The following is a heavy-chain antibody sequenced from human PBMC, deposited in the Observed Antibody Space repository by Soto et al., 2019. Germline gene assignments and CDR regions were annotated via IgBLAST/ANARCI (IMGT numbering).Heavy chain of an antibody. CDR2: INPDGSNT. CDR3: AKDLLSIAAAGTGY. CDR1: GFTFSGNW. Sequence: GGSLRLSCAASGFTFSGNWMHWVRQAPGKGLLWVSRINPDGSNTDYADSVKGRFTISRDNAKNTLYLQMNSLRAEDTAVYYCAKDLLSIAAAGTGYWGQGTLVTVSS. V-gene: IGHV3-74*01. J-gene: IGHJ4*02. D-gene: IGHD6-13*01.